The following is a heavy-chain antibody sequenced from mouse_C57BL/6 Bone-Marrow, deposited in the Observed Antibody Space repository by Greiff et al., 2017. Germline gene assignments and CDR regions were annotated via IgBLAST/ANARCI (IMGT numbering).Heavy chain of an antibody. Sequence: QVQLQQPGAELVRPGSSVKLSCKASGYTFTSYWMPWVKQRPIQGLEWIGNIDPSDSETHYNQKFKDKATLTVDKSSSTAYMQLSSLTSEDSAVYYCAREGLPYYYAMDYWGQGTSVTVSS. J-gene: IGHJ4*01. V-gene: IGHV1-52*01. D-gene: IGHD2-4*01. CDR1: GYTFTSYW. CDR2: IDPSDSET. CDR3: AREGLPYYYAMDY.